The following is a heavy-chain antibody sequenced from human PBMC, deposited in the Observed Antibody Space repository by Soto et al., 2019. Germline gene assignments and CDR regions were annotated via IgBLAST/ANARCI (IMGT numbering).Heavy chain of an antibody. J-gene: IGHJ4*02. D-gene: IGHD5-18*01. CDR1: GYTFTHYY. V-gene: IGHV1-46*01. Sequence: GASVKVSCKASGYTFTHYYIHWVRQAPGQGLEWMGIINPNGGITTYAQKFRAGFTMTRDTSTSTVYLELSSLRSEDSAIYYCATSVNSAMDFDYWGQGTLVTVSS. CDR2: INPNGGIT. CDR3: ATSVNSAMDFDY.